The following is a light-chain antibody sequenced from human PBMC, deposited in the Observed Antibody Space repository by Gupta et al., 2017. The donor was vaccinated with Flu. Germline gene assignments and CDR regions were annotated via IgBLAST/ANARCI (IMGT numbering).Light chain of an antibody. CDR1: SSDVGSYNL. J-gene: IGLJ1*01. CDR2: EGS. Sequence: QSALTQPASVSGSPGQSITISCTGTSSDVGSYNLVSWYQQHPGKAPKLMIYEGSKRPSGVSNRFPGSKSGNTASLTISGLQAEDDADYYCCSYAGSDTYVFGTGTKVTVL. V-gene: IGLV2-23*01. CDR3: CSYAGSDTYV.